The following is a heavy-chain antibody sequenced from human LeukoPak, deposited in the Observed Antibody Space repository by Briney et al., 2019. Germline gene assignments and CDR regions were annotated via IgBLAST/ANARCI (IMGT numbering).Heavy chain of an antibody. V-gene: IGHV1-18*01. J-gene: IGHJ4*02. CDR2: ISAYNGNT. CDR1: GYTFTSYG. CDR3: ARDGKVRRYCTNGVCSSPY. Sequence: ASVKVSCKASGYTFTSYGISWVRQAPGQGLEWMGWISAYNGNTNYAQKLQGRVTMTTDTSTSTAYMELRSLRSDDTAVYYCARDGKVRRYCTNGVCSSPYWGQGTLVTVSS. D-gene: IGHD2-8*01.